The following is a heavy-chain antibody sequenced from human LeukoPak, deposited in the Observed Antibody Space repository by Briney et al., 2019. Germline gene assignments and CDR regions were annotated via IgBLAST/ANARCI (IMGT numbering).Heavy chain of an antibody. Sequence: GGSLRLSCVASGFTFSSYGMSWVRQAPGKGLEWVSVISGSGGSTYYAESVKGRFTISRDKSKNTLHLQMNSLRAEDTAVYYCARDYQEVGATPYWGQGTLATVSS. D-gene: IGHD1-26*01. CDR3: ARDYQEVGATPY. J-gene: IGHJ4*02. CDR2: ISGSGGST. CDR1: GFTFSSYG. V-gene: IGHV3-23*01.